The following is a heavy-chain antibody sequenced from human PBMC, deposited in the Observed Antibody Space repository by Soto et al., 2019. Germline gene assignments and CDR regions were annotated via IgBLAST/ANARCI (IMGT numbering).Heavy chain of an antibody. J-gene: IGHJ5*02. Sequence: QLQLQESGPGLVKPSETLSPTCTVSGDSISSTSYYWGWIRQPPGKGLEWIGSIYYSGSTYYNPSLKSRVTMSVDTSKNQFSLKLSSVTAADTALYYCARHLVTIFGVVINNWFDPWGQGTLVTVSS. CDR1: GDSISSTSYY. D-gene: IGHD3-3*01. V-gene: IGHV4-39*01. CDR3: ARHLVTIFGVVINNWFDP. CDR2: IYYSGST.